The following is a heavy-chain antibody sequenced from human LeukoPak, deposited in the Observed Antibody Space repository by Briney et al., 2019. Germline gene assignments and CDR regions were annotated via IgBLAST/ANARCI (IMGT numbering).Heavy chain of an antibody. D-gene: IGHD2-15*01. CDR2: INPNSGDT. CDR3: AKVREVGTNIEVVVVDISGAFDM. J-gene: IGHJ3*02. CDR1: GYTFTDSY. V-gene: IGHV1-2*06. Sequence: ASVTVSCKASGYTFTDSYINWVRQAPGQGLEWMGRINPNSGDTNVAQKFQGRVTLTRATSISTSYMELSSLRSDDTAVYFCAKVREVGTNIEVVVVDISGAFDMWGQGTKVTVSS.